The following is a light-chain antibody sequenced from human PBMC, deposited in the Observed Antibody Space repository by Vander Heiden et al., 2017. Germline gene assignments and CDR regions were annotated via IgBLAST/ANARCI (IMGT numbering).Light chain of an antibody. CDR3: VLYMGSGIWV. J-gene: IGLJ3*02. V-gene: IGLV8-61*01. CDR2: STN. CDR1: SGSVSTSYY. Sequence: QTVVTQEPSFSVSPGGTVPLTCGLSSGSVSTSYYPSWYQQTPGQAPRTLIYSTNTRSSGVPARFSGSILGNKAALTITGAQADDESDYYCVLYMGSGIWVFGGGTKLTVL.